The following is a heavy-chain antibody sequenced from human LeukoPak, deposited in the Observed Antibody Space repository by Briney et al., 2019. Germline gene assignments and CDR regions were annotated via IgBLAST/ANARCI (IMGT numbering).Heavy chain of an antibody. D-gene: IGHD5-18*01. CDR2: ISYYGSNK. J-gene: IGHJ4*02. CDR3: ARVRRGYSYGYLDY. Sequence: GGSLRLSCAASGFTFSSYAMHWVRQAPGKGLEWVAVISYYGSNKYYADSVKGRFTISRDNSKNTLYLQMNSLRAEDTAVYYCARVRRGYSYGYLDYWGQGTLVTVSS. V-gene: IGHV3-30*04. CDR1: GFTFSSYA.